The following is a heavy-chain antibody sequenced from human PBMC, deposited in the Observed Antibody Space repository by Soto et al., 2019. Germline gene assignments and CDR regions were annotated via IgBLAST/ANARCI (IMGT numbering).Heavy chain of an antibody. CDR1: GGTFSSYA. J-gene: IGHJ6*02. CDR3: ARASSSSGTHYYYYGMDV. CDR2: IIPIFGTA. Sequence: ASVKVSCKASGGTFSSYAISWVRQAPGQGLEWMGGIIPIFGTANYAQKFQGRVTITADESTSTAYMELSSLRSEDTAVYYCARASSSSGTHYYYYGMDVWGQGTTVTVSS. D-gene: IGHD6-6*01. V-gene: IGHV1-69*13.